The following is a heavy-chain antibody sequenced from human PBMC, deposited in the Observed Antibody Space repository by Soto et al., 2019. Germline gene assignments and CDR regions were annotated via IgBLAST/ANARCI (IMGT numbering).Heavy chain of an antibody. J-gene: IGHJ4*02. V-gene: IGHV4-30-4*01. CDR1: GGSISSGDNY. D-gene: IGHD5-12*01. CDR2: IYYSGST. CDR3: ARDVDIVATSGGYFDY. Sequence: QVQLQESGPGLVKPSQTLSLTCTVSGGSISSGDNYWSWIRQPPGKGLEWIGYIYYSGSTYYNPSLKSRVTISVDTSKNLFSLKLSSVTAADTAVYYCARDVDIVATSGGYFDYWGQGTLVTVSS.